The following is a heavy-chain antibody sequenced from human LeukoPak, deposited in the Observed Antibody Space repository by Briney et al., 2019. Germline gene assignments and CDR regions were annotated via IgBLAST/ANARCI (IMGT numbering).Heavy chain of an antibody. Sequence: PSETLSLTCTVSGGSISSGGYYWSWIRQHPGKGLEWIGYIYYSGSTNYNPSLKSRVTISVDTSKNQFSLKLSSVTAADTAVYYCARGGKYSSSRAFDIWGQGTMVTVSS. CDR3: ARGGKYSSSRAFDI. D-gene: IGHD6-6*01. V-gene: IGHV4-61*08. CDR1: GGSISSGGYY. J-gene: IGHJ3*02. CDR2: IYYSGST.